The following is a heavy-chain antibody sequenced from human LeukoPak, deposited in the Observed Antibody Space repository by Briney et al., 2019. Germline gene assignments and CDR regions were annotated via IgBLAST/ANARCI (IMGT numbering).Heavy chain of an antibody. CDR3: ARGDGSGSYYTQLDF. Sequence: SETLSLTCAVYGRSFSGYYWTWVRHSPGKGLECSGDINHSGCTNYNPSLQSRVTISVDTTKNQFSLKMSSLIAADTAGYYFARGDGSGSYYTQLDFWGQGTLVTVSS. CDR2: INHSGCT. D-gene: IGHD3-10*01. J-gene: IGHJ4*02. CDR1: GRSFSGYY. V-gene: IGHV4-34*01.